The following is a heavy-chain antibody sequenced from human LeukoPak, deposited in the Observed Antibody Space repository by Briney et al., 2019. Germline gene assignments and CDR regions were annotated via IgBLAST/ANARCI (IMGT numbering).Heavy chain of an antibody. CDR3: ARAEAYYYGSGSYYWFDY. D-gene: IGHD3-10*01. CDR1: GYTFTSYA. Sequence: ASVKVSCKASGYTFTSYAMHWVRQAPGQRLEWMGWSNAGNGNTKYSQEFQGRVTMTRDTSISTAYMELSRLRSDDTAVYYCARAEAYYYGSGSYYWFDYWGQGTLVTVSS. V-gene: IGHV1-3*02. J-gene: IGHJ4*02. CDR2: SNAGNGNT.